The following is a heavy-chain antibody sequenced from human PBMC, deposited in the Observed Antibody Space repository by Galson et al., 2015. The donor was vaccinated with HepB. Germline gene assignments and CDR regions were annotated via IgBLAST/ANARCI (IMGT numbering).Heavy chain of an antibody. CDR3: AREEYGSGWYGSVMGNWFDP. D-gene: IGHD6-19*01. J-gene: IGHJ5*02. Sequence: LRLSCAASGFTFGAYGLHWARQAPGKGLEWVAGISNDGSNKYYADSVKGRFTISRANSRNTIYLHMNSLRVEDTAMYYCAREEYGSGWYGSVMGNWFDPWGQGTLVTVSS. CDR1: GFTFGAYG. CDR2: ISNDGSNK. V-gene: IGHV3-30*04.